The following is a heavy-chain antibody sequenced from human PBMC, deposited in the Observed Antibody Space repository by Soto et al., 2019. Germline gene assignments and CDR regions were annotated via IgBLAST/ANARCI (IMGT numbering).Heavy chain of an antibody. CDR1: GYTFTSYG. Sequence: GASVKVSCKASGYTFTSYGISWVRQAPGQGLEWMGWISAYNGNTNYAQKLQGRVTMTTDTSTSTAYMELRSLRSDDTAVYYCARGDIAAAWYGWFDPWGQGTLVTVSS. D-gene: IGHD6-13*01. J-gene: IGHJ5*02. CDR3: ARGDIAAAWYGWFDP. V-gene: IGHV1-18*01. CDR2: ISAYNGNT.